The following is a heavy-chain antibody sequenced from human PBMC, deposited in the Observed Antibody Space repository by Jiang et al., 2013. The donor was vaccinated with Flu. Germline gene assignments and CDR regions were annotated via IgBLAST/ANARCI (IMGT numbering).Heavy chain of an antibody. Sequence: GGGLVQPGRSLRLSCAASGFSFDDFAMHWVRQAPGKGLEWVAGIFWNSDGIAYADSVGGRFTISRDNAKNSLFLELKSLRPEDTAFYYCVKDMSPGYYDSNGYRLFDFWGQGTLVTVSS. V-gene: IGHV3-9*01. CDR1: GFSFDDFA. CDR2: IFWNSDGI. J-gene: IGHJ4*02. CDR3: VKDMSPGYYDSNGYRLFDF. D-gene: IGHD3-22*01.